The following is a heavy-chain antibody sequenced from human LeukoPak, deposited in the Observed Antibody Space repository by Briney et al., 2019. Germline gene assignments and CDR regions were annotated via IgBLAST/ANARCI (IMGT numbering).Heavy chain of an antibody. CDR3: ARVGRDENEGTWSTFDY. Sequence: ASVKVSCKASGGTFSSYATNWVRQAPGQGLEWMGGIIPIFGTAKYAQKFQGRVTITTDESTSTAYMELISLRSEDTAVYYCARVGRDENEGTWSTFDYWGQGTLVTVSS. D-gene: IGHD5-24*01. J-gene: IGHJ4*02. V-gene: IGHV1-69*05. CDR2: IIPIFGTA. CDR1: GGTFSSYA.